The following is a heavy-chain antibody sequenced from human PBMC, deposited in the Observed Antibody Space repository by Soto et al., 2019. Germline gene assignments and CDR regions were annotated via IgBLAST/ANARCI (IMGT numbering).Heavy chain of an antibody. J-gene: IGHJ6*02. D-gene: IGHD6-19*01. V-gene: IGHV3-23*01. Sequence: EVQLLESGGGLVQPGGSLRLSCAASGFTFSSYAMSWVRQAPGKGLEWVSAISGSGGSTYYADSVKGRFTISRDNSKNTLYLQMNSLRAEDTAVYYCARDDRIAVATRGVDYYYYYGMDVWGQGTTVTVSS. CDR3: ARDDRIAVATRGVDYYYYYGMDV. CDR2: ISGSGGST. CDR1: GFTFSSYA.